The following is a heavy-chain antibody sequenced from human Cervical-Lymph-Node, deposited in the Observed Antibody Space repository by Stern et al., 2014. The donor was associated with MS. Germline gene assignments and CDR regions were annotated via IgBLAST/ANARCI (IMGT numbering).Heavy chain of an antibody. J-gene: IGHJ4*02. D-gene: IGHD6-19*01. V-gene: IGHV4-39*01. CDR1: GGSISSSTYY. CDR3: GSGNGWYLH. CDR2: IHESGTT. Sequence: VQLVESGPGLVKPSETLSLTCTVSGGSISSSTYYWGWIRQPPGKGLEWIGNIHESGTTYYSPSLKSLVTMSVDTSTNQFSLRLSSVTAADSAVYYCGSGNGWYLHWGQGTLVTVSS.